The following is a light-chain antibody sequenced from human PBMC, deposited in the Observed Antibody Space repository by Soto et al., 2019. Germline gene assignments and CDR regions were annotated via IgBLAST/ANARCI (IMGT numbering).Light chain of an antibody. V-gene: IGKV1D-12*01. J-gene: IGKJ3*01. CDR3: QKGNSLPPFT. CDR2: AAS. CDR1: QSLTRW. Sequence: DFQMTQSPSSVSASVGDRVTITCRATQSLTRWLAWYQQKPGQAPKLLIYAASTLHSGVSSRFSGTASGTDFTLTINNLQPEDVATYYCQKGNSLPPFTFGPGTRVDI.